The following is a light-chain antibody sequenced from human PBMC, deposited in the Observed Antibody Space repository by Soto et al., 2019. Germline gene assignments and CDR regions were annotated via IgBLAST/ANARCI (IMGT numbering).Light chain of an antibody. CDR2: AVS. V-gene: IGLV2-14*01. J-gene: IGLJ2*01. CDR3: NSYTSITTLGV. CDR1: SSDIGGYNY. Sequence: QSVLTQPASVSGSPGQSITISCTGTSSDIGGYNYVSWYQQHPGKAPKLVIYAVSNRPSGISNRFSGSKSGNTASLTISGLQAEDEADYYCNSYTSITTLGVFGGRTKLTVL.